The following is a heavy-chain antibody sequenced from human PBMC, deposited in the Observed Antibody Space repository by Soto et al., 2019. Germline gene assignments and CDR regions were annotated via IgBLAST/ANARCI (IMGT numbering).Heavy chain of an antibody. D-gene: IGHD6-13*01. V-gene: IGHV3-23*01. Sequence: GGSLRLSCAASGFTFSSYAMSWVRQAPGKGLEWVSAISGSGGSTYYADSVKDRFTISRDNSKNTLYLQMNSLRAEDTAVYYCAKEGWYSSSWYYFDYWGQGTLVTVSS. J-gene: IGHJ4*02. CDR2: ISGSGGST. CDR1: GFTFSSYA. CDR3: AKEGWYSSSWYYFDY.